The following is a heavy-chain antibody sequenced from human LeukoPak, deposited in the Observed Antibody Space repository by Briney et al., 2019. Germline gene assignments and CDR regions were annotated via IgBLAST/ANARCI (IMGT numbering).Heavy chain of an antibody. Sequence: ASVKVSCKASGYTFTSYYMHWVRQAPGQGLEWMGIINPSGGSTSYAQKFQGRVTMTRDTSTSTVYMELSSLRSEDTAVYYCASELRLYYYGSSGYYYDWFDPWGQGTLVTVSS. CDR2: INPSGGST. V-gene: IGHV1-46*03. D-gene: IGHD3-22*01. J-gene: IGHJ5*02. CDR1: GYTFTSYY. CDR3: ASELRLYYYGSSGYYYDWFDP.